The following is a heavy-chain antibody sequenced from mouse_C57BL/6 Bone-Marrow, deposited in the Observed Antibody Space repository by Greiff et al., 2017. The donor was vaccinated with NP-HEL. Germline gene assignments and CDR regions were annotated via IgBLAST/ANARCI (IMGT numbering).Heavy chain of an antibody. J-gene: IGHJ1*03. D-gene: IGHD1-1*01. Sequence: VQLQQSGAELVKPGASVKLSCKASGYTFTEYSIHWVKQRPGQGLEWIGWFYPGSGSIKYNEKFKDKATLPADKSSSTVYMDLSRLTSEDSAVYYCARDVDYFGSSYEYFDVWGTGTTVTVSA. CDR2: FYPGSGSI. CDR1: GYTFTEYS. CDR3: ARDVDYFGSSYEYFDV. V-gene: IGHV1-62-2*01.